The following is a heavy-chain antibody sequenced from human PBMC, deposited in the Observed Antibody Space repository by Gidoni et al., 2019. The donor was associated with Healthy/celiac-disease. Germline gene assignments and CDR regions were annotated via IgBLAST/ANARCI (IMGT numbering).Heavy chain of an antibody. D-gene: IGHD3-16*01. J-gene: IGHJ4*02. V-gene: IGHV3-30*02. CDR2: IRYDGSNK. Sequence: QVQLVESGGGVVQPGGSLRLSCAASGFTFSSYGMHWVRQAPGKGLEWVAFIRYDGSNKYYADSVKGRFTISRDNSKNTLYLQMNSLRAEDTAVYYCAKDRDGAFDYWGQGTLVTVSS. CDR1: GFTFSSYG. CDR3: AKDRDGAFDY.